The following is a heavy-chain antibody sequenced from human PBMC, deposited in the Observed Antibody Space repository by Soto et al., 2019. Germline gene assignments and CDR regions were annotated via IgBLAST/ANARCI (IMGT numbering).Heavy chain of an antibody. CDR3: AQAALVDIVATTPLDY. V-gene: IGHV3-23*01. CDR1: GFTFSSYA. Sequence: GGSLSLSCAASGFTFSSYAMSWVRQAPGKGLEWVSAISGSGGSTYYADSVKGRFTISRDNSKNTLYLQMNSLRAEDTAVYYCAQAALVDIVATTPLDYWGQGTLVTVSS. CDR2: ISGSGGST. D-gene: IGHD5-12*01. J-gene: IGHJ4*02.